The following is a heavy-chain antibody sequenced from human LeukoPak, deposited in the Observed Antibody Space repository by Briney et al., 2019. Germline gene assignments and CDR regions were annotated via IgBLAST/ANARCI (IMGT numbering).Heavy chain of an antibody. CDR2: IWYDGSNK. V-gene: IGHV3-33*01. Sequence: PGGSLRLSCAASGFTFSSYGMHWVRQAPGKGLEWVAVIWYDGSNKYYADSVKGRFTISRDNSKNTLYLQMNSLRAEDTAVYSCARIGYSISWSGDYWGQGSLVTVSS. CDR1: GFTFSSYG. CDR3: ARIGYSISWSGDY. J-gene: IGHJ4*02. D-gene: IGHD6-13*01.